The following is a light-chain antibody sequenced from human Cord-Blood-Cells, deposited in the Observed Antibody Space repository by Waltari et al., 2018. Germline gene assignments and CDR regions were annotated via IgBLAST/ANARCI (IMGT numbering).Light chain of an antibody. J-gene: IGLJ1*01. V-gene: IGLV2-14*01. Sequence: QSALTQPASVSGSPGQSITISCTGTSSDAGGYNYVSWYHQHPGTATKLMIYEVSNRPSGVPQCFCGAKCGSTASLTISGLQAEDEADYYGSSYTSSSTLYVFGTVTKVTVL. CDR1: SSDAGGYNY. CDR2: EVS. CDR3: SSYTSSSTLYV.